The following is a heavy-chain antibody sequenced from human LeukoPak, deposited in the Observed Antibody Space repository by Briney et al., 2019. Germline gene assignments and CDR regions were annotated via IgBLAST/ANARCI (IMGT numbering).Heavy chain of an antibody. CDR2: IKQDGSAK. D-gene: IGHD2-2*01. CDR1: GFTFSDYW. V-gene: IGHV3-7*01. J-gene: IGHJ4*02. Sequence: GGSLRLSCTASGFTFSDYWMTWVRQAPGKGLEWVANIKQDGSAKYYVDSVKGRFTISRDNAKNSLYLQMDSLRVGDTATYYCARWRGSTSERSDYWGQGTLVTVPS. CDR3: ARWRGSTSERSDY.